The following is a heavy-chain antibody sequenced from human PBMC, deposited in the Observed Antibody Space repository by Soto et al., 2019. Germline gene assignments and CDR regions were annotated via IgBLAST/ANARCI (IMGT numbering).Heavy chain of an antibody. V-gene: IGHV4-31*03. D-gene: IGHD2-2*01. CDR1: GGSISSGGYY. J-gene: IGHJ4*02. Sequence: QVQLQESGPGLVKPSQTLSLTCSVSGGSISSGGYYWSWIRQHPGKGLEWIGYIYYSGSTYYNPSLKSRVTISVDTSKNQFSLKLSSVTAADTAVYYCARGVGVVVPAAIHFDYWGQGTLVSVSS. CDR2: IYYSGST. CDR3: ARGVGVVVPAAIHFDY.